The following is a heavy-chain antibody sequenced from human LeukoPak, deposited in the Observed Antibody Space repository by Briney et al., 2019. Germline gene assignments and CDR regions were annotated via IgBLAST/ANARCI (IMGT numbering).Heavy chain of an antibody. CDR2: INPNSGGT. CDR1: GYTFTGYY. CDR3: ARHGGISIFGVAQPGGAFDI. Sequence: ASVKVSCKASGYTFTGYYMNWVRQAPGQGLEWMGWINPNSGGTNYAQKFKGRVTMTRDTSISTAYMELSRLRSDDTAVYYCARHGGISIFGVAQPGGAFDIWGQGTMVTVSS. J-gene: IGHJ3*02. D-gene: IGHD3-3*01. V-gene: IGHV1-2*02.